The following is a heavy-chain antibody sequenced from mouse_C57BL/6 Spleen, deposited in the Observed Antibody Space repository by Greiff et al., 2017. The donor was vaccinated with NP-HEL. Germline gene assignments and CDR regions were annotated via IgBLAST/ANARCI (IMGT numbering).Heavy chain of an antibody. CDR3: ARGGYGNYPYYFDY. Sequence: QVQLKESGAELARPGASVKLSCKASGYTFTSYGISWVKQRTGQGLEWIGEIYPRSGNTYYNEKFKGKATLTADKSSSTAYMELRSLTSEDSAVYFCARGGYGNYPYYFDYWGQGTTLTVSS. J-gene: IGHJ2*01. CDR2: IYPRSGNT. V-gene: IGHV1-81*01. D-gene: IGHD2-1*01. CDR1: GYTFTSYG.